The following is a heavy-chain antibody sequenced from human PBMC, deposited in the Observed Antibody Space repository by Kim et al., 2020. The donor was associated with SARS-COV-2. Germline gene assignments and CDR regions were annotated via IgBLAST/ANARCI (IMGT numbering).Heavy chain of an antibody. CDR2: GST. Sequence: GSTNTNPSLKSRVTISVDTSKNQFSLKLSSVTAADTAVYYCASFSSWFDPWGQGTLVTVSS. D-gene: IGHD3-3*01. J-gene: IGHJ5*02. V-gene: IGHV4-59*01. CDR3: ASFSSWFDP.